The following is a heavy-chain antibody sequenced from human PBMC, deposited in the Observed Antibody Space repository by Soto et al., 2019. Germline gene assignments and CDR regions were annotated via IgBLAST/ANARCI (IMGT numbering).Heavy chain of an antibody. CDR2: INHSGST. V-gene: IGHV4-34*01. Sequence: SETLSLTCAVYGGSFSGYYWSWIRQPPGKGLEWIGEINHSGSTNYNPSLKSRVTISVDTSKNQFSLKLSSVTAADTAVYYCARLRYCSSTSCYFRFDYWGQGTLVTVSS. CDR3: ARLRYCSSTSCYFRFDY. CDR1: GGSFSGYY. J-gene: IGHJ4*02. D-gene: IGHD2-2*01.